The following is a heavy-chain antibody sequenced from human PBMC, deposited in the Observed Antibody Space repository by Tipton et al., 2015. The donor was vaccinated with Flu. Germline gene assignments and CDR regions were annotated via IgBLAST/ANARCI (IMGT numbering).Heavy chain of an antibody. D-gene: IGHD3-16*01. CDR1: GFTFSSYE. Sequence: AASGFTFSSYEMNWVRQAPGKGLEWVSYITRSGTTIYYADSVKGRFTISRDNAKNSLYLQMNSLRAEDTAVYYCARDGAVGEGRFLYPRRGLDIWGQGTMVTVSS. CDR3: ARDGAVGEGRFLYPRRGLDI. J-gene: IGHJ3*02. CDR2: ITRSGTTI. V-gene: IGHV3-48*03.